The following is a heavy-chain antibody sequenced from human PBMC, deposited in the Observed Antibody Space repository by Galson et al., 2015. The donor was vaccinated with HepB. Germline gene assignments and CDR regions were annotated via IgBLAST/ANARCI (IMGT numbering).Heavy chain of an antibody. CDR2: IYYGGSA. D-gene: IGHD2-15*01. CDR3: ARLRDPRAGSDIVVAVPASRPFDY. Sequence: ETLSLTCTVSGGSFSSRGYYWGWIRQPPGKGLEWIGSIYYGGSAYYNASLKSRVTISVDTSKNQFSLKLSSVTAADTAMYYCARLRDPRAGSDIVVAVPASRPFDYWGQGTLVTVSS. CDR1: GGSFSSRGYY. J-gene: IGHJ4*02. V-gene: IGHV4-39*01.